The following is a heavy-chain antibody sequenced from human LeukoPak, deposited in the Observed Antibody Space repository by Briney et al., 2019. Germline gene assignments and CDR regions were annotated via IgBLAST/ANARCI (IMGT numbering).Heavy chain of an antibody. CDR3: ARDITYYYDSSGYGVAFDI. CDR2: IYNGGST. D-gene: IGHD3-22*01. J-gene: IGHJ3*02. CDR1: GFTVSSNY. V-gene: IGHV3-53*05. Sequence: GGSLRLSCAASGFTVSSNYLSWVRQPPGKGLEWVSVIYNGGSTYYADSVKGRFTISRDNSKNTLYLQMNSLGAEETAVYYCARDITYYYDSSGYGVAFDIWGQGTMVTVSS.